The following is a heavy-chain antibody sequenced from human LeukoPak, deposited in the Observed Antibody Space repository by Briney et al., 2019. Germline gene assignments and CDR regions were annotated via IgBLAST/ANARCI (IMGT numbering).Heavy chain of an antibody. D-gene: IGHD3-9*01. V-gene: IGHV4-59*12. J-gene: IGHJ4*02. CDR1: GGYMENIY. CDR3: ARGRQTYYDILTGRTLNYFDY. Sequence: SETLSLTCTVSGGYMENIYWHWIRQPPGKGLEWIGYIYHQAGTEYNPSLKNRVAISVDTSKNQFSLKLSSVTAADTAVYYCARGRQTYYDILTGRTLNYFDYWGQGTLVTVSS. CDR2: IYHQAGT.